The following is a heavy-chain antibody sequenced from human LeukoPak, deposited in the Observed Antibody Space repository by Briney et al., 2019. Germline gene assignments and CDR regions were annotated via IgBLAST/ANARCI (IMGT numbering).Heavy chain of an antibody. Sequence: SETLSLTCTVSGYSISSGYYWGWIRQPPGKGLEGIGSIYHSGSTYYNPSLKSRVTISVDPSKNQFSLKLSSVTAADTAVYYCAGGTTGIAVPGEDYYSXYXMXVXXXGNTVTIXX. CDR2: IYHSGST. J-gene: IGHJ6*03. CDR1: GYSISSGYY. CDR3: AGGTTGIAVPGEDYYSXYXMXV. V-gene: IGHV4-38-2*02. D-gene: IGHD6-19*01.